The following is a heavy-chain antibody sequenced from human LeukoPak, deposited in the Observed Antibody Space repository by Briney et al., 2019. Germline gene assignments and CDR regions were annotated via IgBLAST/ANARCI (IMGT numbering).Heavy chain of an antibody. CDR1: GGSISSYY. D-gene: IGHD3-22*01. CDR2: IYYSGST. J-gene: IGHJ4*02. CDR3: ARGSWYYYDSSVEFFDY. V-gene: IGHV4-59*01. Sequence: PSETLSLTCTVSGGSISSYYWSWIRQPPGKGLEWIGYIYYSGSTNYKPSLKSRVTISVDTSKNQFSLKLSSVTAADTAVYYCARGSWYYYDSSVEFFDYWGQGTLVTVSS.